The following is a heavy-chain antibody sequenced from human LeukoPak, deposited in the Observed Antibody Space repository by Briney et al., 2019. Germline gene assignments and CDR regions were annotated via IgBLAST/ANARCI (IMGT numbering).Heavy chain of an antibody. V-gene: IGHV1-18*01. CDR1: GGTFSSYA. J-gene: IGHJ5*02. Sequence: ASVKVSCKASGGTFSSYAISWVRQAPGQGLEWMGWISAYNGNTNYAQKLQGRVTMTTDTSTSTAYMELRSLRSDDTAVYYCARVESERIAVLIWFDPWGQGTLVTVSS. CDR2: ISAYNGNT. CDR3: ARVESERIAVLIWFDP. D-gene: IGHD6-19*01.